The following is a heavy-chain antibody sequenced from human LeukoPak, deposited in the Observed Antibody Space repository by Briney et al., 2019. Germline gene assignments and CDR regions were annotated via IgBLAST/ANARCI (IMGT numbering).Heavy chain of an antibody. V-gene: IGHV4-34*01. Sequence: PSETLSLTCAVYGGSFSGYYWSWIRQPPGKGLEWIGEINHSGSTNYNPSLKSRVTISVDTSKNQFSLKLSSVTAADTAVYYCARGLDYDILTGYPEGFDYWGQGTLVTVSS. CDR2: INHSGST. CDR3: ARGLDYDILTGYPEGFDY. CDR1: GGSFSGYY. J-gene: IGHJ4*02. D-gene: IGHD3-9*01.